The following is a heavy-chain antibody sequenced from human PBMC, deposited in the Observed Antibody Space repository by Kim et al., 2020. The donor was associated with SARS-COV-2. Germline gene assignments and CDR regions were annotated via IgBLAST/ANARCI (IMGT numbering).Heavy chain of an antibody. D-gene: IGHD2-2*01. CDR3: ARESEEDIVVVPAAISPGREGGTAFDI. V-gene: IGHV3-48*02. Sequence: GGSLRLSCAASGFTFSSYSMNWVRQAPGKGLEWVSYISSSSSTIYYADSVKGRFTISRDNAKNSLYLQMNSLRDEDTAVYYCARESEEDIVVVPAAISPGREGGTAFDIWGQGTMVTVSS. CDR1: GFTFSSYS. J-gene: IGHJ3*02. CDR2: ISSSSSTI.